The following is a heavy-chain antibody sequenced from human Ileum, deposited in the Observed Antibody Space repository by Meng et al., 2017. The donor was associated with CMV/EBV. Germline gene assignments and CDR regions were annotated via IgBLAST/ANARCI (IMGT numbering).Heavy chain of an antibody. CDR3: ARGLGGSSIVGAISY. CDR2: VRYDGAGT. V-gene: IGHV3-30*02. J-gene: IGHJ4*02. D-gene: IGHD1-26*01. Sequence: GGSLRLSCVGSGFAFENYDMHWVRQSPGRGLEWLAYVRYDGAGTYYADSVKGRFTISRDKSKNTVYLQMNSLRAEDTAVYYCARGLGGSSIVGAISYWGQGTLVTVSS. CDR1: GFAFENYD.